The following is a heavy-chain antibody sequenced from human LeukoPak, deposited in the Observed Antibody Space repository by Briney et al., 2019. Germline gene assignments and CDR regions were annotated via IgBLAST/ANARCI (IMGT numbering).Heavy chain of an antibody. CDR3: AKDLYGSGSLPDY. CDR1: GFTFDDYA. CDR2: ISWNSGSI. Sequence: GGSLRLSCAASGFTFDDYAMHWVRQAPGKGLEWVSGISWNSGSIGYADSVKGRFTISRDNAKNSLYLQMNSLRAEDTALYYCAKDLYGSGSLPDYWGQGTLVTVSS. D-gene: IGHD3-10*01. J-gene: IGHJ4*02. V-gene: IGHV3-9*01.